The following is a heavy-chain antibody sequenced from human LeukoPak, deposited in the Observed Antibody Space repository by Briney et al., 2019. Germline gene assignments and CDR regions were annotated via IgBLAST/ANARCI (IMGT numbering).Heavy chain of an antibody. J-gene: IGHJ4*02. D-gene: IGHD3-9*01. V-gene: IGHV1-8*01. CDR1: GYAFTSYD. CDR2: MNPNSGNT. Sequence: ASVKVSCKASGYAFTSYDINWVRQATGQGLEWMGWMNPNSGNTGYAQKFQGRVTMTRNTSISTAYMELSSLRSEDTAVYYCARAPSAYYDILTGYYERGFFDYWGQGTLVTVSS. CDR3: ARAPSAYYDILTGYYERGFFDY.